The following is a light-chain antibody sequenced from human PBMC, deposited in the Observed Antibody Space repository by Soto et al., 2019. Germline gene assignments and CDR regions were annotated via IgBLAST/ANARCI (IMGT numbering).Light chain of an antibody. CDR3: QQYGSSPV. J-gene: IGKJ4*01. Sequence: EIVLTHSPGTLSLSPWEIATLSCRASQSVGSDLAWYQQKPGQAPRLLIYGASSRATGIPDRFSGSGSGTDFTLTISRLEPEDFAVYYCQQYGSSPVFGGGTKVDIK. CDR1: QSVGSD. V-gene: IGKV3-20*01. CDR2: GAS.